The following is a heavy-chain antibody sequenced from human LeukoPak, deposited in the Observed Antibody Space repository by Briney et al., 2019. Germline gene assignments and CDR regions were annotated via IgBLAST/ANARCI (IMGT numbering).Heavy chain of an antibody. CDR1: GFTFSSYA. CDR2: INYSGGST. Sequence: PGGSLRLSCAASGFTFSSYAMQWVRQAPGKGLEWVSGINYSGGSTYYADSVKGRFTISRDNAKNSLYLQMNSLRAEDTAVYYCARDSSGWDAFDIWGQGTMVTVSS. V-gene: IGHV3-23*01. J-gene: IGHJ3*02. D-gene: IGHD6-19*01. CDR3: ARDSSGWDAFDI.